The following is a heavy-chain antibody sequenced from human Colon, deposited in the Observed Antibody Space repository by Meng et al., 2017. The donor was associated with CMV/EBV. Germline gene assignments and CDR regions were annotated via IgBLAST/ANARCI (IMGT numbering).Heavy chain of an antibody. CDR1: GFTFDNYV. CDR2: MYGGGSRT. J-gene: IGHJ4*02. V-gene: IGHV3-23*03. Sequence: GESLKISCVASGFTFDNYVMTWVRQAPGKGLEWVSIMYGGGSRTYFADSVKGRFTVSRDTSKNTFYLHMTSLRAEDTAVYYCAKETNLAQWGQGTLVTVSS. CDR3: AKETNLAQ. D-gene: IGHD1-14*01.